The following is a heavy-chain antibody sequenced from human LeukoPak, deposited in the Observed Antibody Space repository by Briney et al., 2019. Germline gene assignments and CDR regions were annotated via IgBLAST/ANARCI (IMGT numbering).Heavy chain of an antibody. D-gene: IGHD4-17*01. Sequence: GASVKDSCKASGYTFTGYYMHWVRQAPGQGLEWMGRINPNSGGTNYAQKFQGRVTMTRDTSISTAYMELSRLRSDDTAVYYCARDQYDYGDYSFDYWGQGTLVTVSS. CDR2: INPNSGGT. V-gene: IGHV1-2*06. CDR1: GYTFTGYY. J-gene: IGHJ4*02. CDR3: ARDQYDYGDYSFDY.